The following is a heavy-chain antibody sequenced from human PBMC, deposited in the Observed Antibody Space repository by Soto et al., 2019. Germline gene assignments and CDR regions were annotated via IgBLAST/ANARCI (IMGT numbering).Heavy chain of an antibody. CDR1: GFTFSSYG. Sequence: QPGGSLRLSCAASGFTFSSYGMHWVRQAPGKGLEWVAVIWYDGSNKYYADSVKGRFTISRDNSKNTLYLQMNSLRAEDTAVYYCARGGRGVRGRDAFDIWGQGTMVTVSS. D-gene: IGHD3-10*01. J-gene: IGHJ3*02. CDR3: ARGGRGVRGRDAFDI. V-gene: IGHV3-33*01. CDR2: IWYDGSNK.